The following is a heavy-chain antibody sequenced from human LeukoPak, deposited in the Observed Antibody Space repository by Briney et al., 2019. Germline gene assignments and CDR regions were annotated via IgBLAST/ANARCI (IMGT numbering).Heavy chain of an antibody. CDR2: IYYSGST. CDR1: GGSISGHY. CDR3: ARLHADTTLTPYYYYIYV. V-gene: IGHV4-59*11. Sequence: SETLSLTCTVSGGSISGHYWSWIRRPPGKGLECIGYIYYSGSTNYKPSLRSRVAISVDTSKNQFSLELSSVTAADTAVYYCARLHADTTLTPYYYYIYVWGKGTTVTVSS. J-gene: IGHJ6*03. D-gene: IGHD1-1*01.